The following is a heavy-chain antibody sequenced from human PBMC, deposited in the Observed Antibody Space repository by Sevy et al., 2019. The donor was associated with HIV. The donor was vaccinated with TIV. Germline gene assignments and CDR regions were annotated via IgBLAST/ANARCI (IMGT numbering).Heavy chain of an antibody. CDR2: INQDGSEK. D-gene: IGHD2-15*01. CDR3: AGALSSSDGY. V-gene: IGHV3-7*04. Sequence: GGSLRLSCAASGFTFSSYWMHWVRQAPGKGLEWVANINQDGSEKYYVDSVKGRFTISRDNAKNSLFLQMNSLRAEDTAVYYCAGALSSSDGYWGQGTLVTVSS. J-gene: IGHJ4*02. CDR1: GFTFSSYW.